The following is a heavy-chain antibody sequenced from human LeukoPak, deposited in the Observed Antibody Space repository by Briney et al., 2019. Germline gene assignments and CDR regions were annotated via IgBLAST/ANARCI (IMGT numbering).Heavy chain of an antibody. CDR2: IYYSGST. Sequence: SETLSLTCTVSGGSISSGDSYWSWIRQPPGKGLEWIGYIYYSGSTYDNPSLQSRVSLSVDTSKNQFSLRLSSVTAADTAVYYCARKNGYFDYWGQGTLVTVSS. CDR3: ARKNGYFDY. V-gene: IGHV4-30-4*01. CDR1: GGSISSGDSY. J-gene: IGHJ4*02. D-gene: IGHD1-1*01.